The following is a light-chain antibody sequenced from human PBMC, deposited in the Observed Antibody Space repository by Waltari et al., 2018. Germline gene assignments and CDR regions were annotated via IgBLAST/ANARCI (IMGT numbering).Light chain of an antibody. J-gene: IGKJ2*03. V-gene: IGKV4-1*01. Sequence: DIVMTQSPDSLAVSLGERATINCRSSLSLLHSPNNKNYIGGYQQKPGQPPKLLIYCACTRAAGVPDRFSGSGSGTDFTLTIASLQAEYVAIYFCLQYYGPGYSFGQGTRLEIK. CDR1: LSLLHSPNNKNY. CDR2: CAC. CDR3: LQYYGPGYS.